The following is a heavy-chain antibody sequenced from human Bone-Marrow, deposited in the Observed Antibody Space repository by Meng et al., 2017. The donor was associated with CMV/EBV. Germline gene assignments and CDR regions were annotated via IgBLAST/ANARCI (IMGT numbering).Heavy chain of an antibody. Sequence: GGSLRLSCAASGFTFSSYAMSWVRQAPGKGLEWVSAISGSGGSTYYADSVKGRFTIPRDNSKNTLYLQMNSLRAEDTAVYYCAKASCSSTSCHPYYFDYWGQGTRVTGSS. V-gene: IGHV3-23*01. D-gene: IGHD2-2*01. CDR3: AKASCSSTSCHPYYFDY. J-gene: IGHJ4*02. CDR1: GFTFSSYA. CDR2: ISGSGGST.